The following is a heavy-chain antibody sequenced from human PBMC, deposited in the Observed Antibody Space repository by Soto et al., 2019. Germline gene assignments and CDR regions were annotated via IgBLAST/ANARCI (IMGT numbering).Heavy chain of an antibody. D-gene: IGHD2-2*01. CDR2: IWYDGSNK. CDR1: GFTFSTSG. Sequence: QVQLVESGGGVVQPGRSLRLSCAASGFTFSTSGMHWVRQAPGKGLEWVAHIWYDGSNKYYADSVKGRFTISSDNSENTLFLQMNSLRAEDTAIYYCARDNPSVYQWGQGTLVTVSS. J-gene: IGHJ4*02. V-gene: IGHV3-33*01. CDR3: ARDNPSVYQ.